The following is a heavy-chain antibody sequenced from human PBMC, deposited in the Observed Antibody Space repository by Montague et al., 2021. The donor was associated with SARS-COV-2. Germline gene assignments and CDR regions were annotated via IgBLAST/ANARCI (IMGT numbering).Heavy chain of an antibody. J-gene: IGHJ4*02. CDR3: ARGGYGGWTGYYFDY. CDR2: IHHSGST. D-gene: IGHD4/OR15-4a*01. Sequence: SETLSLTCAVSGGSISSSNWWSWVRQPPGKGLEWIGEIHHSGSTNYNPSLKSRVTMSVDRSKNHFSLRLSSVTAADTAMYYCARGGYGGWTGYYFDYWGQRTLVTVSS. V-gene: IGHV4-4*02. CDR1: GGSISSSNW.